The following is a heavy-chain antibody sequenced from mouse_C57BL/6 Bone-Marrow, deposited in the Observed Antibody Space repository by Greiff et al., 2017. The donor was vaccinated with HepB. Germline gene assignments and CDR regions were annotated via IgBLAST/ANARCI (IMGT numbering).Heavy chain of an antibody. CDR3: ARGDYDYDGGFAY. CDR1: GYSFTSYY. J-gene: IGHJ3*01. V-gene: IGHV1-66*01. Sequence: VQLQESGPELVKPGASVKISCKASGYSFTSYYIHWVKQRPGQGLEWIGWIYPGSGNTKYNEKFKGKATLTADTSSSTAYMQLSSLTSEDSAVYYCARGDYDYDGGFAYWGQGTLVTVSA. CDR2: IYPGSGNT. D-gene: IGHD2-4*01.